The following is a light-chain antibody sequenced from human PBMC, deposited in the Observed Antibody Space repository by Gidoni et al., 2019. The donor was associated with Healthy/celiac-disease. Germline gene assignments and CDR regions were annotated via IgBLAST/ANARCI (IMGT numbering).Light chain of an antibody. V-gene: IGLV2-23*03. Sequence: QSALTQPASVSVSPGQSITISCTGTSSDVGSYNLVSWYQHHPGKAPKLMIYEGSKRPSGVSNRFSGSKSGNTASLTISGLQAEDEADYYCCSYAGSSTFYVVFGGGTKLTVL. CDR1: SSDVGSYNL. CDR3: CSYAGSSTFYVV. CDR2: EGS. J-gene: IGLJ2*01.